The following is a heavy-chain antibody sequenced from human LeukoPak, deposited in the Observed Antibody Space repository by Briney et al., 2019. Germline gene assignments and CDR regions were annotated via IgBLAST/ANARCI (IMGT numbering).Heavy chain of an antibody. CDR3: AKDGDY. V-gene: IGHV3-9*01. CDR2: ISWNSGSI. CDR1: GFTFDGYA. J-gene: IGHJ4*02. Sequence: GGSLRLSCAASGFTFDGYAMHWVRQAPGKGLEWVSGISWNSGSIGYADSVKGRFTISRDNAKNSLYLQMNSLRAEDTALYYCAKDGDYWGQGTRVTVSS.